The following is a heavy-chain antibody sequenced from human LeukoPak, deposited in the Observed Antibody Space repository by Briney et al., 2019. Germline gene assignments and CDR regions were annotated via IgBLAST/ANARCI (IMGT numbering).Heavy chain of an antibody. Sequence: SVKVSCKASGGTFSSYAISWVRQAPGQGLEWMGGITPIFGTANYAQKFQGRVTITTDESTSTAYMELSSLRSEDTAVYYCAREGSMTAAFDYWGQGTLVTVSS. V-gene: IGHV1-69*05. J-gene: IGHJ4*02. D-gene: IGHD2-21*02. CDR1: GGTFSSYA. CDR3: AREGSMTAAFDY. CDR2: ITPIFGTA.